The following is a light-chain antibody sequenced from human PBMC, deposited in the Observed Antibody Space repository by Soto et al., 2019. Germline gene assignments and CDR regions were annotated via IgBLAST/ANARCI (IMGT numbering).Light chain of an antibody. CDR3: LLHYDGVYV. CDR2: DTN. Sequence: QAVVTQEPSLTVSPGGTVTLTCSSSTGAVTSGYFPTWFQQKPGQGTRALIYDTNKKRSWTPARFSGSLLGGKAALTLSGVQPEDEAEYYCLLHYDGVYVFGNGTKVTVL. J-gene: IGLJ1*01. V-gene: IGLV7-43*01. CDR1: TGAVTSGYF.